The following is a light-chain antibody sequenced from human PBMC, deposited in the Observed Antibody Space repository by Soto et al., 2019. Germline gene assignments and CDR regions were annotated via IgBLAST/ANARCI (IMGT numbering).Light chain of an antibody. J-gene: IGKJ4*01. CDR1: HNVYSF. Sequence: EIVLTQSPATLSFSPGEGASLSCRASHNVYSFLAWYQQKPGQSPRLLIYDASRRATGIPARFSGSGSGTDFTLTISRLEPEDFAVYYCQQRDKWPLTFGAGTKVDNK. V-gene: IGKV3-11*01. CDR2: DAS. CDR3: QQRDKWPLT.